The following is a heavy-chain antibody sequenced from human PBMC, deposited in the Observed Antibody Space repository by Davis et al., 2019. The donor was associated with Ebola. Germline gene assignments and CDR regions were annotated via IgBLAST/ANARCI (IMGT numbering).Heavy chain of an antibody. CDR2: IRSKANSYAT. CDR3: ARDSRAVVPYYYGMDV. CDR1: GFTFSGSA. D-gene: IGHD6-19*01. V-gene: IGHV3-73*01. Sequence: GGSLRLSCAASGFTFSGSAMHWVRQASGKGLEWVGRIRSKANSYATAYAASVKGRFTISRDDSKNTAYLQMNSLKTEDTAVYYCARDSRAVVPYYYGMDVWGQGTTVTVSS. J-gene: IGHJ6*02.